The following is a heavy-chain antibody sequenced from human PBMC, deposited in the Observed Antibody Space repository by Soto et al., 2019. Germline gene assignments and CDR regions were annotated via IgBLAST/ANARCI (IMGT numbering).Heavy chain of an antibody. CDR1: GFSFSQTA. CDR2: NWYDGSEQ. V-gene: IGHV3-33*06. J-gene: IGHJ2*01. CDR3: AKDWGTTGDGLLKGFLDV. D-gene: IGHD7-27*01. Sequence: QVQLVESGGGVAQPGRSLRLSCTASGFSFSQTAIHWVRQTPDKGLEWVAINWYDGSEQYYADSVKGRFTISRDNSKNTVYLQRNSRRVDDTSVYYCAKDWGTTGDGLLKGFLDVWGRGTQVTVSS.